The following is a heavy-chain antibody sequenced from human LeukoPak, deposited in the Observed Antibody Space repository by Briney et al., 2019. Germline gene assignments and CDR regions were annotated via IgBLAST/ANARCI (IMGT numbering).Heavy chain of an antibody. CDR2: ISKSGGST. V-gene: IGHV3-64*01. D-gene: IGHD3-22*01. J-gene: IGHJ4*02. Sequence: PGGSLRLSCAVSGFSFSSCPMHWIRQAPGKGLEYVSGISKSGGSTYYANSVKGRFTISRDNSKNTLCLQMGSLRAEDMAVYYCACTYDLYSSGYYHFDYWGQGTLVTVSS. CDR3: ACTYDLYSSGYYHFDY. CDR1: GFSFSSCP.